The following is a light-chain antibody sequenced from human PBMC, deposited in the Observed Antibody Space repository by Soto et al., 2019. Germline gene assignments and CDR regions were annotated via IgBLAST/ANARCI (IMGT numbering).Light chain of an antibody. V-gene: IGLV2-14*01. J-gene: IGLJ1*01. CDR2: DVS. Sequence: QSALTQPASVSGSPGQSITISCTGTSSDVGGYNYVSWYQQHPGKAPKLLIYDVSNRPSGVSDRFSGSKSGNTASLTISGLPDDEAAYYCGCFYTSSGTLDVFGAGTKLTVL. CDR1: SSDVGGYNY. CDR3: CFYTSSGTLDV.